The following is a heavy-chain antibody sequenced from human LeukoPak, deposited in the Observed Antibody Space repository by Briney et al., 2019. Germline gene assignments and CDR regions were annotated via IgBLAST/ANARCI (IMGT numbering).Heavy chain of an antibody. D-gene: IGHD6-13*01. V-gene: IGHV3-21*04. J-gene: IGHJ4*02. CDR2: ISSSSSYI. CDR3: ARHTYSSSSSDY. Sequence: GGSLRLSCAASGFTFSSYSMNWVRQAPGKGLEWVSSISSSSSYIYYADSVKGRFTISADKSISTAYLQWSSLKASDTAMYYCARHTYSSSSSDYWGQGTLVTVSS. CDR1: GFTFSSYS.